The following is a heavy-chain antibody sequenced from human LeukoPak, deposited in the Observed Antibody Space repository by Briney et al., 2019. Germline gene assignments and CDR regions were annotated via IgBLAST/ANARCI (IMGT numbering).Heavy chain of an antibody. CDR2: IYYSGST. CDR3: ARRSSGWSFYMDV. D-gene: IGHD6-19*01. V-gene: IGHV4-39*07. Sequence: PSETLSLTCTVSGGSISSSSYYWGWIRQPPGKGLEWIGSIYYSGSTYYNPSLKSRVTISVDTSKNQFSLKLSSVTAADTAVYYCARRSSGWSFYMDVWGKGTTVTISS. J-gene: IGHJ6*03. CDR1: GGSISSSSYY.